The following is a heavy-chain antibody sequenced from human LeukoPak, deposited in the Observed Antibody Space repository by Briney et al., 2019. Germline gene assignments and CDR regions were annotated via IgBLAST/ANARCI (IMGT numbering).Heavy chain of an antibody. CDR1: GFTFSSYS. V-gene: IGHV3-21*01. CDR3: ARGFKASSWYTRPTDNWFDP. Sequence: GGSLRLSCAASGFTFSSYSMNWVRQAPGKGLEWVSSISSSSSYIYYADSVKGRFTISRDNAKNSLYLQMNSLRAEDTAVYYCARGFKASSWYTRPTDNWFDPWGQGTLVTVSS. CDR2: ISSSSSYI. D-gene: IGHD6-13*01. J-gene: IGHJ5*02.